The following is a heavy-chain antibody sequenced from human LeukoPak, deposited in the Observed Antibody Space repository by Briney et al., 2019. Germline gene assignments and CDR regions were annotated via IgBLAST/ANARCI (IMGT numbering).Heavy chain of an antibody. D-gene: IGHD3-22*01. V-gene: IGHV3-74*01. CDR3: ATGNYYDSRGYYTSGH. J-gene: IGHJ4*02. Sequence: SGGSLRLSCAASEFTFDKYWMHWVRQAPGKGLVWVSRINGDGTITSYADSVKGAFIISRDNAKNTLYLQVSSLRAEDTAVYYCATGNYYDSRGYYTSGHWGQGTLVTVSS. CDR1: EFTFDKYW. CDR2: INGDGTIT.